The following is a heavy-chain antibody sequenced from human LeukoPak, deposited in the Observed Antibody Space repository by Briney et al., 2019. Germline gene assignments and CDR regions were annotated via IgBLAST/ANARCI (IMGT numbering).Heavy chain of an antibody. J-gene: IGHJ3*01. CDR3: TKERYCASTTCPGAFDL. D-gene: IGHD2-2*01. Sequence: GGSLRLSCAASGITLTYDWMSWVRQAPGKGLEWVGRIKSKTYGETTDYAAPVKGRFTVSRDDSKDMVALQMNSLKTEDTALCYCTKERYCASTTCPGAFDLWGQGTMVTVSS. CDR2: IKSKTYGETT. CDR1: GITLTYDW. V-gene: IGHV3-15*01.